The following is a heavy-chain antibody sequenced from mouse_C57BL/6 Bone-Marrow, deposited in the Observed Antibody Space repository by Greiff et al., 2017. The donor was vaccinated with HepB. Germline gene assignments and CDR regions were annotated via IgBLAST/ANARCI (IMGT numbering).Heavy chain of an antibody. Sequence: QVQLQQPGAELVKPGASVKMSCKASGYTFTSYWITWVKQRPGQGLEWIGDIYPGSGSTNYNEKFKSKATLTVDTSSSTAYMQLSSLTSEDSAVYYCARGITTVVGKTYFDCWGQGTTLTVSS. CDR3: ARGITTVVGKTYFDC. D-gene: IGHD1-1*01. CDR2: IYPGSGST. CDR1: GYTFTSYW. J-gene: IGHJ2*01. V-gene: IGHV1-55*01.